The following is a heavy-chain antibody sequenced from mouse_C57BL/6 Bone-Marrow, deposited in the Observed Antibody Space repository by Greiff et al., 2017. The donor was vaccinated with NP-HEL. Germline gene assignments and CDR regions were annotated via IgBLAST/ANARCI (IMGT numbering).Heavy chain of an antibody. J-gene: IGHJ4*01. D-gene: IGHD1-1*01. V-gene: IGHV14-1*01. CDR1: GFNIKDYY. Sequence: VQLQQSGAELVRPGASVKLSCTASGFNIKDYYMHWVKQRPEQGLEWIGRIDPEDGDTEYAPKFQGKATMTADTSSNTAYLQLSSLTSEDTAVYDSTTDTTVVDAMDYWGQGTSVTVSS. CDR2: IDPEDGDT. CDR3: TTDTTVVDAMDY.